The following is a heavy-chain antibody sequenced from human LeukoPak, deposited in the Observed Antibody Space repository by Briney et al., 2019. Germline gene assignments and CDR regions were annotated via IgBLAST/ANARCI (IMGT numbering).Heavy chain of an antibody. CDR1: GYSISSGYY. D-gene: IGHD3-10*01. CDR2: IFHSGST. J-gene: IGHJ6*04. Sequence: SETLSLTCAVSGYSISSGYYWGWIRQPPGQGLEWIGSIFHSGSTYYNPSLKSRVNMSVDTSKNQISLKLSSVTAADTAVYYCARASGSYGSGSYYYYGMDVWGKGTTVAVSS. CDR3: ARASGSYGSGSYYYYGMDV. V-gene: IGHV4-38-2*01.